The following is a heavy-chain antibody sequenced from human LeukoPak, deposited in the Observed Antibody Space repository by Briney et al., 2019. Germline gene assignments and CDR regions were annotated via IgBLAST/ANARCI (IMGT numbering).Heavy chain of an antibody. CDR2: IYYSGST. J-gene: IGHJ4*02. CDR3: ARDGGSGTYYDY. Sequence: SETLSLTCTVSGGSISSGDYYWSWIRQPPGKGLEWIGYIYYSGSTYYNPSLKSRVIISIDRSKNQFSLKLSSVTAADTAVYYCARDGGSGTYYDYWGQGTLVTVSS. CDR1: GGSISSGDYY. D-gene: IGHD3-10*01. V-gene: IGHV4-30-4*01.